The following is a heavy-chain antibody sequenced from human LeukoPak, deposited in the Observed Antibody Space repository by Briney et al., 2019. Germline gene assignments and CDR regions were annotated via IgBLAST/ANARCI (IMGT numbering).Heavy chain of an antibody. V-gene: IGHV4-30-2*01. D-gene: IGHD4/OR15-4a*01. J-gene: IGHJ4*02. Sequence: PSETLSLTCTVSGGSLSSGGYYWSWIRHPPGKALEWIGYMYHSGSTYYNPSLKSRLTMSVDTSKNQFSLKLTSVTAADTAVYYCARVFYGPNYFDYWGQGTLVTVSS. CDR1: GGSLSSGGYY. CDR3: ARVFYGPNYFDY. CDR2: MYHSGST.